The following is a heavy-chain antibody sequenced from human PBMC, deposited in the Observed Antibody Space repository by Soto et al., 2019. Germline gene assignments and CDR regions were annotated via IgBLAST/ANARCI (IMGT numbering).Heavy chain of an antibody. J-gene: IGHJ4*02. CDR2: IYYSGST. V-gene: IGHV4-31*03. Sequence: QVQLQESGPGLVKPSQTLSLTCSVSGGSISSGGYYWSWIRQHPGKGLEWIGYIYYSGSTYYNPSLKSRVTISVDTSKNQFSLKLSSVTAADTAVYYCARASRDYGDWCGLYLDYWGQGTLVTVSS. CDR3: ARASRDYGDWCGLYLDY. D-gene: IGHD4-17*01. CDR1: GGSISSGGYY.